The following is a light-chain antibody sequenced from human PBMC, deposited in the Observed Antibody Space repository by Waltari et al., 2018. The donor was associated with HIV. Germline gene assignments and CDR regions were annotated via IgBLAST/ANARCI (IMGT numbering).Light chain of an antibody. CDR1: DSDFGLYNF. CDR3: ASYTADDTVL. CDR2: EVD. V-gene: IGLV2-14*01. J-gene: IGLJ2*01. Sequence: SDLTQPASLSGFLGQSITISCTGGDSDFGLYNFISWYQQQPGKVPKLLLYEVDTRASGIPGRFSGSKSGNTASLTITGLQIEDEGLYYCASYTADDTVLFGGGTTVTVL.